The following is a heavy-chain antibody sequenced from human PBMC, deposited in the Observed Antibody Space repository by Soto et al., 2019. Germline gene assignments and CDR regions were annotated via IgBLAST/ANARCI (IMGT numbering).Heavy chain of an antibody. J-gene: IGHJ4*02. D-gene: IGHD4-17*01. V-gene: IGHV3-11*01. CDR1: GFTFDDYY. Sequence: QVQLVESGGGLVKPGGSLRLSCAGSGFTFDDYYMSWVRQASGKGLEWVSYISRSGTTIHYADSMEGRFTISRDNAKNSLYLQMNSLRVDDTAVYYCARDRRRGRYGALAHWGQGTLVTVAS. CDR3: ARDRRRGRYGALAH. CDR2: ISRSGTTI.